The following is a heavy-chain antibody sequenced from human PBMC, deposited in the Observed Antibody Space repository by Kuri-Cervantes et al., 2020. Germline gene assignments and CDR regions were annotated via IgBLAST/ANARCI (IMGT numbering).Heavy chain of an antibody. CDR3: ARGPSYYDFWSGYVTYYYYYMDV. V-gene: IGHV1-8*01. CDR2: MNPNSGNT. D-gene: IGHD3-3*01. CDR1: GYTFTSYD. Sequence: ASVKVSCKASGYTFTSYDINWVRQATGQGLEWMGWMNPNSGNTGYAQKFQGRVTMTRNTSISTAYMELSSLRSKDTAVYYCARGPSYYDFWSGYVTYYYYYMDVWGKGTTVTVSS. J-gene: IGHJ6*03.